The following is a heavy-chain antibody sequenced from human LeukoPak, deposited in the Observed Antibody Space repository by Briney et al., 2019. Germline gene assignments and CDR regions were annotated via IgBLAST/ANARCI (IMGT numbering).Heavy chain of an antibody. J-gene: IGHJ5*02. V-gene: IGHV1-69*13. CDR3: ATLSGGPDWNYL. CDR1: GGTFSSYA. CDR2: IIPIFGTA. D-gene: IGHD1-7*01. Sequence: SVKASCKASGGTFSSYAISWVRQAPGQGLEWMGGIIPIFGTANYAQKFQGRVTITADESTSTAYMELSSLRSEDTAVYYCATLSGGPDWNYLWGQGTLVTVSS.